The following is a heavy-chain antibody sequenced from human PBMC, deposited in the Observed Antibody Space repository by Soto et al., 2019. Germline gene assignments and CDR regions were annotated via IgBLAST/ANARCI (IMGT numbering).Heavy chain of an antibody. CDR2: IVVGSDNT. V-gene: IGHV1-58*02. CDR1: GFTFTSSA. J-gene: IGHJ6*02. Sequence: ASVKVSCKTSGFTFTSSAIQWVRQARGQRLEWIGWIVVGSDNTNYAQKFQERVTITRDLSTNTIYMDLSGLRSEDTAVYYCARDLMTTVPITQSGDYYYGTDFWGQGTTVTVSS. D-gene: IGHD4-17*01. CDR3: ARDLMTTVPITQSGDYYYGTDF.